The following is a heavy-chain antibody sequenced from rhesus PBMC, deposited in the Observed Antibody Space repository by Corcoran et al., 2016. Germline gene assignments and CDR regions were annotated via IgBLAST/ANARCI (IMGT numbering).Heavy chain of an antibody. CDR3: ATTPMAAAPFDY. CDR1: GYTFTDYY. Sequence: EVQLVQSGAEVKKPGASVKISCKASGYTFTDYYLHWARPAPGKGLEWMGRGDTEDGDAAYDEKFQDRVTITRDTSKDTAYMELSGLRSEDTAVYYCATTPMAAAPFDYWGQGVLVTVSS. D-gene: IGHD6-25*01. V-gene: IGHV1-111*01. CDR2: GDTEDGDA. J-gene: IGHJ4*01.